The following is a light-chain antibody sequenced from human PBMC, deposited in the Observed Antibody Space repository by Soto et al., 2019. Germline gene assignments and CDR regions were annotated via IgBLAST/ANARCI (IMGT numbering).Light chain of an antibody. CDR2: GNT. J-gene: IGLJ1*01. Sequence: QSVLTQPPSVSVAPGQRVTISCTGSSSNIGAGYDVHWYQQLPGTAPKLLIYGNTNRPSGVPDRFSGSKSGTSASLAITGLQAEDEADYYCQSHDTSLSGYVFGTGTKVTV. V-gene: IGLV1-40*01. CDR1: SSNIGAGYD. CDR3: QSHDTSLSGYV.